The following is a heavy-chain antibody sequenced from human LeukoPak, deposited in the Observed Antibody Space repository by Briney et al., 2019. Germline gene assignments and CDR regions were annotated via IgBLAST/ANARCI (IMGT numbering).Heavy chain of an antibody. CDR3: ARGGGGSCSGGSCYYRFDY. Sequence: GSLRLSCAASGFTFSSYAMHWVRQAPGEGLEYGSAISSNGGSTYYSTSVKGRFTISRDNSKNTPYLQMGRVRAEEVGVYYCARGGGGSCSGGSCYYRFDYWGQGSLVTVSS. D-gene: IGHD2-15*01. V-gene: IGHV3-64*01. CDR2: ISSNGGST. J-gene: IGHJ4*02. CDR1: GFTFSSYA.